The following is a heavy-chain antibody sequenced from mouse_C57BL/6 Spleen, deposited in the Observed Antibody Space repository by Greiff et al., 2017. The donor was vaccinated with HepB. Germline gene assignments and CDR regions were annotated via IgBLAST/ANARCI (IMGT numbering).Heavy chain of an antibody. CDR3: ARNNYGSSYAYAMDY. CDR1: GFTFSDYG. CDR2: ISSGSSTI. D-gene: IGHD1-1*01. V-gene: IGHV5-17*01. Sequence: EVKLVESGGGLVKPGGSLKLSCAASGFTFSDYGMHWVRQAPEKGLEWVAYISSGSSTIYYADTVKGRFTISRDNAKNTLFLQMTSLRSEDTAMYYCARNNYGSSYAYAMDYWGQGTSVTVSS. J-gene: IGHJ4*01.